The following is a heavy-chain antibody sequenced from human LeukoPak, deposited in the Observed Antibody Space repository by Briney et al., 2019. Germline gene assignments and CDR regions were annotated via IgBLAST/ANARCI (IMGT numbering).Heavy chain of an antibody. CDR1: GYTFTNYY. D-gene: IGHD2-2*01. J-gene: IGHJ6*02. V-gene: IGHV1-46*01. CDR2: IIPSDGDT. Sequence: ASVKVSCKASGYTFTNYYMQWVRQAPGQGLEWMGIIIPSDGDTIYAQKFQGRVTMTEDTSTDTAYMELNSLRSDDTAVYYCATDPGEIVPAAKGPRGDYCYGMDVWGQGTTVTVSS. CDR3: ATDPGEIVPAAKGPRGDYCYGMDV.